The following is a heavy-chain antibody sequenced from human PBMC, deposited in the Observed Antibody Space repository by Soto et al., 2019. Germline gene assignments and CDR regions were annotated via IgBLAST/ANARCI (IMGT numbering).Heavy chain of an antibody. D-gene: IGHD3-10*01. CDR1: GFTVGNNY. CDR2: IDSTGTT. CDR3: AKDGRGSGSHYNSFGY. Sequence: EVQLVESGGGLIQPGGSLKLSCAASGFTVGNNYMSWFRQAPGKGLEWVSLIDSTGTTKYADSVKGRFTVSRDNAKNTLYSKMNSLRAEDTAVYYCAKDGRGSGSHYNSFGYWGQGTLVTVSS. V-gene: IGHV3-53*01. J-gene: IGHJ4*02.